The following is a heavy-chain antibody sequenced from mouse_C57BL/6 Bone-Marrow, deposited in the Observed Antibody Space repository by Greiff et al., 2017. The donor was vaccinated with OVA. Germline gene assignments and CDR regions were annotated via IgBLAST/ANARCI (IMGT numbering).Heavy chain of an antibody. CDR2: IDPSDSYT. D-gene: IGHD1-1*01. J-gene: IGHJ2*01. V-gene: IGHV1-69*01. CDR3: TTTLDYYGSSYRY. Sequence: QVQLQQPGAELVMPGASVKLSCKASGYTFTSYWMHWVKQRPGQGLEWIGEIDPSDSYTNYNQKFKGKSTLTADTSSNTAYLQLSSLTSEDTAVYYCTTTLDYYGSSYRYWGQGTTLTVSS. CDR1: GYTFTSYW.